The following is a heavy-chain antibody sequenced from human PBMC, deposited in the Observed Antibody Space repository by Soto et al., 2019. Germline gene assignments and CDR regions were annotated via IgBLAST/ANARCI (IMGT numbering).Heavy chain of an antibody. CDR3: SRPLYSGSYSDYYFDY. V-gene: IGHV1-3*01. Sequence: ASVKVSCKASGYTFTSYAMHWVRQAPGQRLEWMGWINAGNGNTKYSQKFQGRVTITRDTSASTAYMELSSLRTEDTAVYYCSRPLYSGSYSDYYFDYWGQGTLVTVSS. D-gene: IGHD1-26*01. CDR2: INAGNGNT. J-gene: IGHJ4*02. CDR1: GYTFTSYA.